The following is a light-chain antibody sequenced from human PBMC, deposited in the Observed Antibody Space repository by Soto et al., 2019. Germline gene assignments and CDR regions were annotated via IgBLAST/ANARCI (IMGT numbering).Light chain of an antibody. CDR3: CSYAASSTFAVV. J-gene: IGLJ2*01. CDR1: SSDVGSYNL. CDR2: ESS. Sequence: QSALTQSASVSGSPRQSITISCTGTSSDVGSYNLVSWYQHHPGKAPKLMIYESSKRPSGVSDRFSGSMSANTASLTISGLLAEDEADYFCCSYAASSTFAVVFGGGTKVTVL. V-gene: IGLV2-23*02.